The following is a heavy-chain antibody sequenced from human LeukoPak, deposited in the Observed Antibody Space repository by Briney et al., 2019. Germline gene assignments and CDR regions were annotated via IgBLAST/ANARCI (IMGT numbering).Heavy chain of an antibody. V-gene: IGHV2-5*02. CDR2: IYRDDDK. Sequence: SGPTLVKPTQTLTLTCTFSGFSLSTSGVGVGWIRQPPGKALEWLALIYRDDDKRYSPSLKSRLTITKDTSKNQVVLTMTNMDPVDTATYYCAHRRVTVGALAHFDYWGQGTLVTVSS. J-gene: IGHJ4*02. CDR3: AHRRVTVGALAHFDY. CDR1: GFSLSTSGVG. D-gene: IGHD1-26*01.